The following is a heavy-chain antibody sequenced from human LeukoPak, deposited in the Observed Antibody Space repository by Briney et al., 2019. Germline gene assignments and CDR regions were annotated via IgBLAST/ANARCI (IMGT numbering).Heavy chain of an antibody. CDR2: ISGSGGST. CDR3: ANVPNHYDSSGYLQ. J-gene: IGHJ4*02. D-gene: IGHD3-22*01. Sequence: GGSLRLSCAASGFTFSSYAVSWVRQAPGKGLEWVSAISGSGGSTYYADSVKGRFTISRDNSKNTLYLQMNSLRAEDTAVYYCANVPNHYDSSGYLQWGQGTLVTVSS. V-gene: IGHV3-23*01. CDR1: GFTFSSYA.